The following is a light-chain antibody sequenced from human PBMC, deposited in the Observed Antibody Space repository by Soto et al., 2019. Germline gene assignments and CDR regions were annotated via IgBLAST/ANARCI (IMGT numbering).Light chain of an antibody. CDR3: CSYAGSYVA. J-gene: IGLJ2*01. CDR1: SSDVGGYNY. Sequence: QSVLTQPRSVSGSPGQSVTISCTGTSSDVGGYNYVSWYQQHPGKAPQLMVYDVNKRPSGVPDRFSGSKSGNTASLTISGLQAEDEADYHCCSYAGSYVAFGGGTKLTV. CDR2: DVN. V-gene: IGLV2-11*01.